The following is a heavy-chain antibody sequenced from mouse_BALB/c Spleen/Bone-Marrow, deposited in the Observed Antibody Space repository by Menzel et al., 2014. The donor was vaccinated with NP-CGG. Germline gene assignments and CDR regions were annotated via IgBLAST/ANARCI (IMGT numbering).Heavy chain of an antibody. CDR3: AGYDYYQAWFAY. V-gene: IGHV14-3*02. D-gene: IGHD2-4*01. J-gene: IGHJ3*01. Sequence: EVQLQQSGAELVKPGAPVKLSCTASGFNIXDTYMHWVKQRPEQGLEWIGRIDPANGNTKYDPKFQGKATITADTSSNTAYLQLSSLTSEDTAVYYCAGYDYYQAWFAYWGQGTLVTVSA. CDR2: IDPANGNT. CDR1: GFNIXDTY.